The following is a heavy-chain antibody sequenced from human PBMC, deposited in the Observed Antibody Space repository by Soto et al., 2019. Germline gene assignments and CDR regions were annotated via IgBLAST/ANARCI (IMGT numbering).Heavy chain of an antibody. CDR3: VRVKTGYSYGHHFDY. Sequence: SVKFSYWAAGGTFSSCAISCVRQEPGQRLEWMGGIIPIFGTANYAQKFQGRVTITADESTSTAYMELSSLRSEDTAVYYCVRVKTGYSYGHHFDYWGQGTLVTVS. V-gene: IGHV1-69*13. J-gene: IGHJ4*02. CDR2: IIPIFGTA. CDR1: GGTFSSCA. D-gene: IGHD5-18*01.